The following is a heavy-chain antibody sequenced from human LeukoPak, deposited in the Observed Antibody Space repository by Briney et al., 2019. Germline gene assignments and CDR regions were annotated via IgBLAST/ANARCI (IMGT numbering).Heavy chain of an antibody. D-gene: IGHD5-18*01. CDR3: AKGRDYVDTAPVDY. CDR2: ISWNSGSI. Sequence: GGSLRLSCAASGFTFDDYAMHWVRQAPGKGLEWVLGISWNSGSIGYADSVKGRFTISRDNAKNSLYLQMNSLRAEDTALYYCAKGRDYVDTAPVDYWGQGTLVTVSS. J-gene: IGHJ4*02. V-gene: IGHV3-9*01. CDR1: GFTFDDYA.